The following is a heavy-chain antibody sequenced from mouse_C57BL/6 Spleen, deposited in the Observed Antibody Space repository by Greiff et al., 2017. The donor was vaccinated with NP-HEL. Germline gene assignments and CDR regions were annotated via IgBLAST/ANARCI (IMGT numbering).Heavy chain of an antibody. D-gene: IGHD1-1*01. CDR3: ASKANYYGSSHWYFDV. CDR1: GFNIKNTY. V-gene: IGHV14-3*01. Sequence: EVQLQQSVAELVRPGASVKLSCTASGFNIKNTYMHWVKQRPEQGLEWIGRIDPANGNTKYAPKFQGKATITADTSSNTAYLQLSSLTSEDTAIYYCASKANYYGSSHWYFDVWGTGTTVTVSS. CDR2: IDPANGNT. J-gene: IGHJ1*03.